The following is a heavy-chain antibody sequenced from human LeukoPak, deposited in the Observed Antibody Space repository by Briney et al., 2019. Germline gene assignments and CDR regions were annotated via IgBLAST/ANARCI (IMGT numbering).Heavy chain of an antibody. V-gene: IGHV3-49*03. D-gene: IGHD6-13*01. Sequence: GGSLRLSCTASGFTFGDYAMSWFRQAPGKGLEWVGLIRSKAYGGTTEYAASVKGRFTISRDDSKSIAYLQMNSLKTEDTDVYYCTRWGIAAANFDYWGQGTLVTVSS. CDR2: IRSKAYGGTT. J-gene: IGHJ4*02. CDR1: GFTFGDYA. CDR3: TRWGIAAANFDY.